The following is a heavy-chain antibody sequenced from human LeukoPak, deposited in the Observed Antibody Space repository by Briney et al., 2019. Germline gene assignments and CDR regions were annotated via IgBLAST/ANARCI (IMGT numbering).Heavy chain of an antibody. V-gene: IGHV1-69*04. CDR2: IIPILGIA. Sequence: GASVKVFCKASGYTFTGYYMHWVRQAPGQGLGWMGRIIPILGIANYAQKFQGRVTITADKSTSTAYMELSSLRSEDTAVYYCARGRYCSGGSCYYFDYWGQGTLVTVSS. D-gene: IGHD2-15*01. J-gene: IGHJ4*02. CDR1: GYTFTGYY. CDR3: ARGRYCSGGSCYYFDY.